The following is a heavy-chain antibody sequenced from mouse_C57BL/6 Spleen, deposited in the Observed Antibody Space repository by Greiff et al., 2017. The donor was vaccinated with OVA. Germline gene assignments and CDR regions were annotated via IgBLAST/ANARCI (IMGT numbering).Heavy chain of an antibody. CDR2: IRNKANGYTT. J-gene: IGHJ1*03. Sequence: EVKLVESGGGLVQPGGSLSLSCSASGFTFTDYYMSWVRQPPGKALEWLGFIRNKANGYTTEYSASVKGRFTISRDNSQSILYLQMNALRAEDSATYYCASLYYYGSSYWYFDVWGTGTTVTVSS. V-gene: IGHV7-3*01. D-gene: IGHD1-1*01. CDR1: GFTFTDYY. CDR3: ASLYYYGSSYWYFDV.